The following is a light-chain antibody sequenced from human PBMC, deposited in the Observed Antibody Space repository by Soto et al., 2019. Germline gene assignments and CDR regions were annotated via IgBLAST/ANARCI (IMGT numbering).Light chain of an antibody. J-gene: IGLJ2*01. Sequence: QLVLTQSPSASASLGASVKLTCTLSSGHSNYAIAWHQQQPEKGPQYLMKLNSDGSHSKGDGIPDRFSGSSSGAERYLTISSLQSEDEADYYGQTWGTGPPVVFGGGTKLTVL. CDR1: SGHSNYA. V-gene: IGLV4-69*02. CDR3: QTWGTGPPVV. CDR2: LNSDGSH.